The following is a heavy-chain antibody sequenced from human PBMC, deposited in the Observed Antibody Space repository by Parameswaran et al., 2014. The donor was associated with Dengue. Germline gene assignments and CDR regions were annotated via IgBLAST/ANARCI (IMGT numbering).Heavy chain of an antibody. CDR2: IIPIFGTA. J-gene: IGHJ5*02. Sequence: WVRQAPGQGLEWMGGIIPIFGTANYAQKFQGRVTIIADESTSTAYMELSSLRSEDTAVYYCARAPREDMVRGVISWFDPWGQGTLVTVSS. V-gene: IGHV1-69*01. D-gene: IGHD3-10*01. CDR3: ARAPREDMVRGVISWFDP.